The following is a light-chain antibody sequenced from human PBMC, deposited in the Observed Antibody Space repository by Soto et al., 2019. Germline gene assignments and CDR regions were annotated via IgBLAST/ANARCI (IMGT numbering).Light chain of an antibody. Sequence: EIVLTQSPATLSLSPGERATLSCRASQSVRSYLAWYQQKPGQAPRLLIYDASNRATGIPARFSGGGSGTDFTLTISSLEPEDFAVYYCLQRSSWPRTF. CDR3: LQRSSWPRT. J-gene: IGKJ1*01. CDR1: QSVRSY. V-gene: IGKV3-11*01. CDR2: DAS.